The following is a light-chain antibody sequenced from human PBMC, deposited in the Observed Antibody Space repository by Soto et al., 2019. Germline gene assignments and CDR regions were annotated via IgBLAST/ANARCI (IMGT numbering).Light chain of an antibody. CDR2: GVF. CDR1: QGITSNR. V-gene: IGKV3-20*01. Sequence: ENVLTQCPGTVSPSPGERATLSCRVSQGITSNRLAWYQQKPGQAPRLLIYGVFNRAAGIPDRFSGSGSGTDFTLTITRLEPEDSAVYFCQHYDGSPRTFGQGTKLEIK. J-gene: IGKJ2*01. CDR3: QHYDGSPRT.